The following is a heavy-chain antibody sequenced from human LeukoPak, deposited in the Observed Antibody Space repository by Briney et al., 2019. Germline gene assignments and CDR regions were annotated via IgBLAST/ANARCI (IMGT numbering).Heavy chain of an antibody. CDR3: AAGRPYSLLDY. CDR2: FDVIDSET. Sequence: AAVKVSCTGCGSSLIELFLYWVRQPPGKGRAGMGGFDVIDSETFYAQKFQGRVTMTEDSFTDTAYMVLRSVTSDDTTLYYCAAGRPYSLLDYWGQGTLVTVSS. V-gene: IGHV1-24*01. CDR1: GSSLIELF. D-gene: IGHD5-18*01. J-gene: IGHJ4*02.